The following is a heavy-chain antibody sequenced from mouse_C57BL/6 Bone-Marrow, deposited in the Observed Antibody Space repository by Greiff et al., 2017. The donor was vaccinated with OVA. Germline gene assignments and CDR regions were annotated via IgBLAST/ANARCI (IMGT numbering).Heavy chain of an antibody. Sequence: QVQLKESGAELARPGASVKLSCKASGYTFTSYWMHWVKQRPGQGLEWIGEIDPSDSYTNYNQKFKGKSTLTVDKSSSTAYMQLSSLTYEDSAVYYCARGYALRNGYFEVWGTGTTVTVSS. CDR2: IDPSDSYT. CDR3: ARGYALRNGYFEV. D-gene: IGHD2-2*01. J-gene: IGHJ1*03. V-gene: IGHV1-69*01. CDR1: GYTFTSYW.